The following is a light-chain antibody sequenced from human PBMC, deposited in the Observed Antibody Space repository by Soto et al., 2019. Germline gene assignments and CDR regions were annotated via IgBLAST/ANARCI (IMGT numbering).Light chain of an antibody. J-gene: IGLJ3*02. CDR3: AARDDSLSGHWV. Sequence: QAVVTQPPSASGTPGQRVTISCSGSSSNIGSEYVVWYQHLPGTAPKLLIYRNNQRPSGVPDRFAGSKSGTSASLAISGLRSEDEADYCCAARDDSLSGHWVFGGGTKVTVL. V-gene: IGLV1-47*01. CDR1: SSNIGSEY. CDR2: RNN.